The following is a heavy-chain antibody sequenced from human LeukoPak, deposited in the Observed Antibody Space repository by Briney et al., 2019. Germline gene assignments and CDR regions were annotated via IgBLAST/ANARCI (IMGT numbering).Heavy chain of an antibody. CDR3: ARDKKAAAGTYPDY. CDR2: ISTDGTSA. CDR1: GFTFSSYA. V-gene: IGHV3-64*01. J-gene: IGHJ4*02. D-gene: IGHD6-13*01. Sequence: GGSLRLSCAASGFTFSSYAMHWVRQAPGKGLEYVSAISTDGTSAYYANSVKGRFTISRDNYKNTLYLQMNSLRAEDTAVYYCARDKKAAAGTYPDYWGQGTLVTVSS.